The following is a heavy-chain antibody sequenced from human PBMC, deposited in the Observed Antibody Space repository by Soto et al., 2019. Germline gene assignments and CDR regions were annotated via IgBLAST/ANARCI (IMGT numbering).Heavy chain of an antibody. J-gene: IGHJ6*02. CDR2: VHHSGNT. CDR3: ARTDVVGLGNQTDYHDGMDI. D-gene: IGHD2-21*01. CDR1: GGSFGGFY. V-gene: IGHV4-59*01. Sequence: SETLSLTCSVSGGSFGGFYWSWVRQPPGKGLEWIGYVHHSGNTDYNPSLKSRATISIDTSKNQFSLKLTSVTAADTAVYFCARTDVVGLGNQTDYHDGMDIWGQGTTVT.